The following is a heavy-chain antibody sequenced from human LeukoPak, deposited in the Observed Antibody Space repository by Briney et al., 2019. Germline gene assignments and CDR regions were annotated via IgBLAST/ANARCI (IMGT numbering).Heavy chain of an antibody. V-gene: IGHV1-8*02. Sequence: ASVKVSCKASGYTFTSYGISWVRQATGQGPEWMGWVNPNSGNTGYAQKFQGRVTMTRDTSIGTASMEFSSLTSDDTAVYYCARQSGTYWGLDYWGQGTLVTVSS. D-gene: IGHD1-26*01. CDR1: GYTFTSYG. J-gene: IGHJ4*02. CDR2: VNPNSGNT. CDR3: ARQSGTYWGLDY.